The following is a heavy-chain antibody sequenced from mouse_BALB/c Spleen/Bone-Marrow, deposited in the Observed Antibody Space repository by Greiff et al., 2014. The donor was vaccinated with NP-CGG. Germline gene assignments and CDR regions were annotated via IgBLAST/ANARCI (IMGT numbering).Heavy chain of an antibody. Sequence: VKLMESGAELVRPGSSVKISCKASGYVFSTYWMNWVKQRPGQGLEWIGQIYPGDGDTNYNGKFKGTATLTADKSSSTAYMQLSSLTSEDSAVYFCARSGYGSSYDYWGQGTTLTASS. CDR1: GYVFSTYW. V-gene: IGHV1-80*01. D-gene: IGHD1-1*01. CDR3: ARSGYGSSYDY. CDR2: IYPGDGDT. J-gene: IGHJ2*01.